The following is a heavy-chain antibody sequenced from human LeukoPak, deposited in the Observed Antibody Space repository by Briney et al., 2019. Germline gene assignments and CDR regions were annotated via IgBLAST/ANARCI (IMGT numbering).Heavy chain of an antibody. J-gene: IGHJ3*02. CDR1: GGTFSSYA. CDR2: IIPILGIA. D-gene: IGHD2-21*02. CDR3: ASPAAVVVTATSIPDDAFDI. Sequence: ASVKVTCKASGGTFSSYAISWVRQAPGQGLEWMGRIIPILGIANYAQKFQGRVTITADKSTSTAYMELSSLRSEDTAVYYCASPAAVVVTATSIPDDAFDIWGQGTMVTVSS. V-gene: IGHV1-69*04.